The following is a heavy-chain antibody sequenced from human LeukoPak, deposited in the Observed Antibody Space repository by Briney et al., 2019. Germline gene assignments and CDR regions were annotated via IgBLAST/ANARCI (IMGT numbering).Heavy chain of an antibody. Sequence: GESLKISCKGSGYSFSTYWIGWVRQMPGKGLVWMGITYPRDSDTRYSPSFQGQVTISADKSISTAYLQWSSLKTSDTAIYYCARHTSYGSDYWGQGTLVTVSS. CDR1: GYSFSTYW. V-gene: IGHV5-51*01. D-gene: IGHD5-24*01. J-gene: IGHJ4*02. CDR2: TYPRDSDT. CDR3: ARHTSYGSDY.